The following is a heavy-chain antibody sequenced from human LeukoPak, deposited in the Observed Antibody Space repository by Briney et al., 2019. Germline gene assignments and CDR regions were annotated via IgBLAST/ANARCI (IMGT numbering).Heavy chain of an antibody. J-gene: IGHJ4*02. V-gene: IGHV4-39*07. Sequence: SETLSLTCTVSGGSISSSSYYWGWIRQPPGKGLEWIGSIYYSGSTYYNPSLKSRVTISVDTSKNQFSLKLSSVTAADTAVYYCASVRCSGGSCSSFDYWGQGTLVTVSS. CDR2: IYYSGST. D-gene: IGHD2-15*01. CDR1: GGSISSSSYY. CDR3: ASVRCSGGSCSSFDY.